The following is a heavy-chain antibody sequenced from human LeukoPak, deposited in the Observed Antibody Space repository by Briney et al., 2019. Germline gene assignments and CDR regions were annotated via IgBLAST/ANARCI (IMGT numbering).Heavy chain of an antibody. CDR1: GFTFSSYG. V-gene: IGHV3-48*04. CDR3: ARVLRYCSGGNCYSGGLGYMDV. CDR2: ISRSGSTK. J-gene: IGHJ6*03. Sequence: GGTLRLSCAASGFTFSSYGMSWVRQAPGKGLEWVSSISRSGSTKYYADSVKGRFTISRDNAKNSLFLQMNSLRAEDTAVYYCARVLRYCSGGNCYSGGLGYMDVWGKGTTVTISS. D-gene: IGHD2-15*01.